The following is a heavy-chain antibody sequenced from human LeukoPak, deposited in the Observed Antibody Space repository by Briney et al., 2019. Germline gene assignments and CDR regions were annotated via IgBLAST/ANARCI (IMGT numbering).Heavy chain of an antibody. D-gene: IGHD1-26*01. CDR2: INPNSGGT. V-gene: IGHV1-2*02. CDR1: GYTFTGYY. J-gene: IGHJ5*02. CDR3: ARMGGSYYHWFDP. Sequence: ASVKVSCKASGYTFTGYYMHWVRQAPGQGLEWMGWINPNSGGTNYAQKFQGRVTMTRDTPISTAYMALSSLRSDDTAVYYCARMGGSYYHWFDPWGQGTLVTVSS.